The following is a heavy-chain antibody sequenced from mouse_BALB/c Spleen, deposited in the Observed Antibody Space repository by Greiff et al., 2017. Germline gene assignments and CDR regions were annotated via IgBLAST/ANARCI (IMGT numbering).Heavy chain of an antibody. CDR2: IYPGDGDT. J-gene: IGHJ4*01. V-gene: IGHV1-87*01. Sequence: QVQLQQSGAELARPGASVKLSCKASGYTFTSYWMQWVKQRPGQGLEWIGAIYPGDGDTRYTQKFKGKATLTADKSSNTAYMQLSSLTSEDSAVYFCARDGNYAMDYWGQGTSVTVSS. CDR1: GYTFTSYW. CDR3: ARDGNYAMDY. D-gene: IGHD2-1*01.